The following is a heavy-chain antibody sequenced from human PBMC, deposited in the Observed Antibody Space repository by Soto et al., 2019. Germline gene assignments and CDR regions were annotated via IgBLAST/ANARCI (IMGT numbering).Heavy chain of an antibody. D-gene: IGHD6-6*01. Sequence: GGSLRLSCAASGFTFSSYGMHWVRQAPGKGLEWVAVIWYDGSNKYYADSVKGRFTISRDNSKNTLYLQMNSLRAEDTAVYYCARSGSSSSKAYYYYYMDVWGQGTTVTVSS. J-gene: IGHJ6*03. V-gene: IGHV3-33*01. CDR3: ARSGSSSSKAYYYYYMDV. CDR2: IWYDGSNK. CDR1: GFTFSSYG.